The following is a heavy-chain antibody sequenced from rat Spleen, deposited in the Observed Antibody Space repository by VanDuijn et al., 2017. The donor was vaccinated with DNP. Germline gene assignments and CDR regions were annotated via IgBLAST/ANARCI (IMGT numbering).Heavy chain of an antibody. CDR2: ISTSGSRT. CDR3: ARHDYSAWFGS. V-gene: IGHV5S23*01. J-gene: IGHJ3*01. D-gene: IGHD1-1*01. CDR1: GFTFSNYD. Sequence: EVQLVESGGGLVQPGNSLKLSCAASGFTFSNYDMAWVRQAPTKGLEWVATISTSGSRTYYPDSVKGRFTISRDNAKSILYLQMNILRSEDMATYYCARHDYSAWFGSWGPGTLVTVSS.